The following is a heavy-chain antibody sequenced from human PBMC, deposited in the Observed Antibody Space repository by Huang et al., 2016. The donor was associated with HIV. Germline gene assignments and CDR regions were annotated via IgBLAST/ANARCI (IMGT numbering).Heavy chain of an antibody. CDR3: AIHDSNDFTFDD. CDR2: IFPVNSNS. CDR1: GFSFTSYW. J-gene: IGHJ4*02. D-gene: IGHD5-18*01. V-gene: IGHV5-51*03. Sequence: EVQLVQSGVEVKKPGESLKISCKGSGFSFTSYWIGGVRQMPGKGLEWRGIIFPVNSNSSYSPAFQGKVTISAAKYTRTAYLQWSSLKASDSAIYYCAIHDSNDFTFDDWGQGTLVAVSS.